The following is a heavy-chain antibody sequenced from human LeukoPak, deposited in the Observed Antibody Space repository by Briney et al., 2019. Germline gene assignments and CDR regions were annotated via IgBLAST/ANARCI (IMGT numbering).Heavy chain of an antibody. CDR1: GFTFSSYA. J-gene: IGHJ4*02. CDR2: ISGSGGST. D-gene: IGHD3-3*01. CDR3: ATSESSPWRITIFGVVINEF. Sequence: GGSLRLSCAASGFTFSSYAMSWVRQAPGKGLEWVSAISGSGGSTYYADSVKGRFTISRDNSKNTLYLQMNSLRAEDTAVYYSATSESSPWRITIFGVVINEFWGQGTLVTVSS. V-gene: IGHV3-23*01.